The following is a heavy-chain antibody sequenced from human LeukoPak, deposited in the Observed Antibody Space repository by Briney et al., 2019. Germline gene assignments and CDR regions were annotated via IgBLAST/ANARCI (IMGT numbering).Heavy chain of an antibody. V-gene: IGHV3-66*02. Sequence: GGSLRLSCAASGFTVSSNYMSWVRQAPGKGLEWVSVIYSGGSTYYADSVKGRFPISRDNSKNTLYLQMNSLRAEDTAVYYCARDLYDSSGQPNDYWGQGTLVTVSS. CDR1: GFTVSSNY. CDR3: ARDLYDSSGQPNDY. J-gene: IGHJ4*02. CDR2: IYSGGST. D-gene: IGHD3-22*01.